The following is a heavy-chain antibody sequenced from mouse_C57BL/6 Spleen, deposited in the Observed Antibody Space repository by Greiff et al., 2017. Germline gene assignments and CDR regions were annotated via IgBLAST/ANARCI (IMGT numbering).Heavy chain of an antibody. CDR1: GFTFSSYA. V-gene: IGHV5-4*01. Sequence: DVMLVESGGGLVKPGGSLKLSCAASGFTFSSYAMSWVRQTPEKRLEWVATISDGGSYTYYPDNVKGRFTISRDNAKNNLYLQMSHLKSEDTAMYYCAREGYYGKPWFAYWGQGTLVTVSA. CDR2: ISDGGSYT. D-gene: IGHD2-1*01. J-gene: IGHJ3*01. CDR3: AREGYYGKPWFAY.